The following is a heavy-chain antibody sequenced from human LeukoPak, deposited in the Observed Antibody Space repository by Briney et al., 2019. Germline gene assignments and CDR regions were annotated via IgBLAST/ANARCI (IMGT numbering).Heavy chain of an antibody. CDR3: ARGRYCSSTSCYLTDYFDY. CDR1: GYSFTSYW. V-gene: IGHV5-51*01. Sequence: GESLKISCKGSGYSFTSYWIGWVRQMPGKGLEWMGIIYPGDSDTRYSPSFQGQVTISADKSISTAYLQWSSLKASDTTMYYCARGRYCSSTSCYLTDYFDYWGQGTLVTVSS. J-gene: IGHJ4*02. D-gene: IGHD2-2*01. CDR2: IYPGDSDT.